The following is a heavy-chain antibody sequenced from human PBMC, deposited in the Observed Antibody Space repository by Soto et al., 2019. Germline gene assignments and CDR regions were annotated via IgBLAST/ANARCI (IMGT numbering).Heavy chain of an antibody. CDR3: ARGYCSGGSCYRQGAFDI. CDR2: IIPILGIA. D-gene: IGHD2-15*01. V-gene: IGHV1-69*02. J-gene: IGHJ3*02. CDR1: GGTFSSYT. Sequence: QVQLVQSGAEVKKPGSSVKVSCKASGGTFSSYTISWVRQAPGQGLEWMGRIIPILGIANYAQKFQGRVTIPADKSTSTAYMELSSLRSEDTAVYYCARGYCSGGSCYRQGAFDIWGQGTMVTVSS.